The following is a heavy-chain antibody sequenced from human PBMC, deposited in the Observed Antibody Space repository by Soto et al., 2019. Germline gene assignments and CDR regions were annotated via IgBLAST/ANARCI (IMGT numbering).Heavy chain of an antibody. CDR1: GYTFTSYA. Sequence: QVQLVQSGAEVKKPGASVKVSCKASGYTFTSYAMHWVRQAPGQRLEWMGWINAGNGNTKYSQKFQGRVTITRDTSASTAYMELSSLRXEXXAVYYCAREDIVVVPAAMLYYYYGMDVWGQGTTVTVSS. D-gene: IGHD2-2*01. J-gene: IGHJ6*02. CDR2: INAGNGNT. V-gene: IGHV1-3*01. CDR3: AREDIVVVPAAMLYYYYGMDV.